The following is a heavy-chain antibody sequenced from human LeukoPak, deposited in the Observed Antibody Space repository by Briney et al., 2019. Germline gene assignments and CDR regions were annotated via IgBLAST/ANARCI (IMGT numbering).Heavy chain of an antibody. V-gene: IGHV4-34*01. D-gene: IGHD2-2*01. CDR3: ARESSRDSDTTRCYEVFDP. CDR2: INHRGST. CDR1: GGSFSGYY. Sequence: PSEPLSLTCAVYGGSFSGYYGSCIRQPPGKGLEWIGEINHRGSTNYNPSLKSRVTLSVDTSKNQFSLKMSSVTAADTAVYYCARESSRDSDTTRCYEVFDPWGQGTLVTVSS. J-gene: IGHJ5*02.